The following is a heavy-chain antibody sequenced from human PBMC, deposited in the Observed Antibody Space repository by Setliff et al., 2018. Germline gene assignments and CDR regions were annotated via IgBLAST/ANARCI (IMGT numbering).Heavy chain of an antibody. V-gene: IGHV4-59*01. CDR2: IYYSGST. CDR3: ARDLGHGGDSDY. J-gene: IGHJ4*02. CDR1: GGSISSYY. Sequence: SETLSLTCTVSGGSISSYYWSWIRQPPGKGLEWIGYIYYSGSTNYNPSLKSRVTISVDTSKNQFALKLSSVTAADTAVYYCARDLGHGGDSDYWGQGILVTVSS. D-gene: IGHD2-21*02.